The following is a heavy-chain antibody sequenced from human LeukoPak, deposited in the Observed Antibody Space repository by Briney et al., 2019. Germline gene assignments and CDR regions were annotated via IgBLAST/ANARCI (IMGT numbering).Heavy chain of an antibody. D-gene: IGHD6-19*01. J-gene: IGHJ6*02. CDR2: INPSGGST. V-gene: IGHV1-46*01. CDR1: GYTFTSYY. CDR3: ARGLPGYSSGWYFPENYGMDV. Sequence: GASVKVSCKASGYTFTSYYMHWVRQAPGQGLEWMGIINPSGGSTSYAQKFQGRVTMTRDTSTGTVYMELSSLRSEDTAVYYCARGLPGYSSGWYFPENYGMDVWGQGTTVTVSS.